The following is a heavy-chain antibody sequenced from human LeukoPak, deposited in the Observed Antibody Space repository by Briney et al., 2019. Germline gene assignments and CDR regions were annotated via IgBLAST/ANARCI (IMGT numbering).Heavy chain of an antibody. Sequence: GGSLRLSCAASGFTFSNYAMSWVRQAPGKGLEWVANIKQDGSEKYYVDSVKGRFTISRDNAKNSLYLQMNSLRAEDTAVYYCARSGYDSSTSPFDYWGQGTLVTVSS. D-gene: IGHD3-22*01. CDR2: IKQDGSEK. J-gene: IGHJ4*02. CDR1: GFTFSNYA. V-gene: IGHV3-7*01. CDR3: ARSGYDSSTSPFDY.